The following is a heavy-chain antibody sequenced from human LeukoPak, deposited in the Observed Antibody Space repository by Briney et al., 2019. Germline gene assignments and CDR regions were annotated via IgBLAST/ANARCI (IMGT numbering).Heavy chain of an antibody. Sequence: GASVKVSCKVSGYTLTELSMHWVRQAPGKGLEWMGGFDPEDGETIYAQKFQGRVTMTEDTSTDTAYMELSSLRSEDTAVYYCATDHLLEWSPPSWGQGTLVTVSS. V-gene: IGHV1-24*01. D-gene: IGHD3-3*01. CDR1: GYTLTELS. CDR2: FDPEDGET. J-gene: IGHJ5*02. CDR3: ATDHLLEWSPPS.